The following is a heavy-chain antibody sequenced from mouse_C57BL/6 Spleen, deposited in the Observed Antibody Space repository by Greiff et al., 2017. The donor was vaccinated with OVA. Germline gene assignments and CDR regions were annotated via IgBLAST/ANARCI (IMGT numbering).Heavy chain of an antibody. CDR2: IDPSDSYT. D-gene: IGHD1-1*01. V-gene: IGHV1-69*01. J-gene: IGHJ4*01. CDR3: ARRYYGSSYVMDY. Sequence: QVQLQQPGAELVMPGASVKLSCKASGYTFTSYWMHWVKQRPGQGLEWIGEIDPSDSYTNYNQKFKGKSTLTVDKSSSTAYMQLSSLTSEDSAVYYCARRYYGSSYVMDYWGQGTSVTVSS. CDR1: GYTFTSYW.